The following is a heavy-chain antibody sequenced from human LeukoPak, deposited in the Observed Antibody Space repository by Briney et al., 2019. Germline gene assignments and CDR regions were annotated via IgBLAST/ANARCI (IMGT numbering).Heavy chain of an antibody. CDR1: GYKFTSYW. CDR3: ARAGYSYGKYFEY. D-gene: IGHD5-18*01. J-gene: IGHJ4*02. Sequence: GESLKISCKVSGYKFTSYWIGWVRQMPGTGLEWMGIIYPGDSDTRYSPSFQGQVTISADRSISTAYLQWSSLKASDTAMYFCARAGYSYGKYFEYWGQGTLVTVSS. V-gene: IGHV5-51*01. CDR2: IYPGDSDT.